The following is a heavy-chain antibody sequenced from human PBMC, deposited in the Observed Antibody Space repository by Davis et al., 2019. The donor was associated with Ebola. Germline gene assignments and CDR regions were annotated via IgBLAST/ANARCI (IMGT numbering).Heavy chain of an antibody. J-gene: IGHJ5*02. CDR1: GGTFSSYA. CDR2: IIPIFGTA. V-gene: IGHV1-69*13. Sequence: SVKVSCKASGGTFSSYAISWVRQAPGQGLEWMGGIIPIFGTANYAQKFQGRVTITADESTSTAYMELSSLRSEDTAVYYCARDLGIAASSEPDPWGQGTLVTVSS. D-gene: IGHD6-6*01. CDR3: ARDLGIAASSEPDP.